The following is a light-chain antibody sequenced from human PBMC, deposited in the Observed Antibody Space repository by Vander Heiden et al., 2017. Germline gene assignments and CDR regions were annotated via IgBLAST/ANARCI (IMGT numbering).Light chain of an antibody. J-gene: IGKJ4*01. CDR2: GAS. CDR1: QSVSSN. CDR3: QLYNNWPPLT. Sequence: EIVMTQSPATLSVSPGERATLSCRASQSVSSNLAWYQQKPGQAPRLLIYGASTRATGIPARFSGSGSGTEFTLTISSLQSEDFAVYYCQLYNNWPPLTCGAGTKVEIK. V-gene: IGKV3-15*01.